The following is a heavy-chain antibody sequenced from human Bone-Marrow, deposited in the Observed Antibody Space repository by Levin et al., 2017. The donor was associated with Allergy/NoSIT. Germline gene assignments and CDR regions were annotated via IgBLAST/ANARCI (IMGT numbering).Heavy chain of an antibody. Sequence: GGSLRLSCAASGFTFSSYGMHWVRQAPGKGLEWVAVISYDGSNKYYADSVKGRFTISRDNSKNTLYLQMNSLRAEDTAVYYCAKDGSQTDPYSSSSYYFDYWGQGTLVTVSS. CDR2: ISYDGSNK. D-gene: IGHD6-6*01. CDR3: AKDGSQTDPYSSSSYYFDY. CDR1: GFTFSSYG. V-gene: IGHV3-30*18. J-gene: IGHJ4*02.